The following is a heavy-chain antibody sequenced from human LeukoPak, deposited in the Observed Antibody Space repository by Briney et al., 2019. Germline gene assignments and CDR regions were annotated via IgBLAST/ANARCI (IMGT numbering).Heavy chain of an antibody. CDR3: AKDFISRYCSSTSCPPGDDWFDP. Sequence: PGGSLRLSCAASGFTFSSYGMHWVRQAPGKGLEWVAFIRYDGSNKYYADSVKGRFTISRDNSKNTLYLQMNSLRAEDTAVYYCAKDFISRYCSSTSCPPGDDWFDPWGQGTLVTVSS. V-gene: IGHV3-30*02. CDR2: IRYDGSNK. D-gene: IGHD2-2*01. CDR1: GFTFSSYG. J-gene: IGHJ5*02.